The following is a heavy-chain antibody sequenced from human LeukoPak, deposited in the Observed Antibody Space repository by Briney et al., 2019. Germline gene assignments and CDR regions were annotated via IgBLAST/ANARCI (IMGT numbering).Heavy chain of an antibody. CDR2: ISYDGNNR. V-gene: IGHV3-30-3*01. Sequence: PGGSLRLSCTASGFTFGDYTVTWFRQAPGKGLEWVAVISYDGNNRHYADFVGGRFTISRDGDTNTLFLEMHSLTTDDTALYYCARGAYQLLSPDFWGQGVLVTVSS. D-gene: IGHD3-16*01. J-gene: IGHJ4*02. CDR3: ARGAYQLLSPDF. CDR1: GFTFGDYT.